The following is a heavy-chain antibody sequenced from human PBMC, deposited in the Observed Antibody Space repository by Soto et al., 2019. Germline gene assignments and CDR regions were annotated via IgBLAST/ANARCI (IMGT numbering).Heavy chain of an antibody. J-gene: IGHJ3*02. CDR3: ARYYDFWSGHAFDI. CDR1: GYTFTSYD. V-gene: IGHV1-8*01. CDR2: MNPNSGNT. Sequence: GASVKVSCKASGYTFTSYDMNWVRQATGQGLEWMGWMNPNSGNTGYAQKFQGRVTMTRNTSISTAYMELSSLRSEDTAVYYCARYYDFWSGHAFDIWGQGTMLTVSS. D-gene: IGHD3-3*01.